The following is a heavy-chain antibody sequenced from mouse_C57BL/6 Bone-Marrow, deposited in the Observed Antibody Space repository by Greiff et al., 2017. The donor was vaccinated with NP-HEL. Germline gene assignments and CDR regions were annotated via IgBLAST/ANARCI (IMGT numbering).Heavy chain of an antibody. D-gene: IGHD2-1*01. J-gene: IGHJ2*01. CDR1: GYTFTSYW. CDR2: LHPSDSDT. CDR3: AIFYYGIYLYYFDY. V-gene: IGHV1-74*01. Sequence: QVQLQQPGAELVKPGASVKVSCKASGYTFTSYWMHWVKQRPGQGLEWIGRLHPSDSDTNSNQKFTGKATLTVDKSSSTAYMQLSSLTSEDSAVYYCAIFYYGIYLYYFDYWGQGTTLTVSS.